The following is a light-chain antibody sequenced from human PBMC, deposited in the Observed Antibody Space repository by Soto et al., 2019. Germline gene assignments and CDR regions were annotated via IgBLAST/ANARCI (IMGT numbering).Light chain of an antibody. J-gene: IGLJ1*01. CDR1: SSDVGGYNY. CDR2: AVN. CDR3: SSYTSGSYV. Sequence: QSVLTQPASVSGSPGQSITISCTGTSSDVGGYNYVSWYQQHPGKAPKLMIYAVNNRPSGVSDRFSGSKSGNTASLTISELQAEDEADYYCSSYTSGSYVFGTGTKVTVL. V-gene: IGLV2-14*01.